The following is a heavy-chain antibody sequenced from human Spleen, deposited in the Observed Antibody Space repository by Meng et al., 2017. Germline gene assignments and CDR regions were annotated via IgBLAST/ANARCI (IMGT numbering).Heavy chain of an antibody. V-gene: IGHV4-34*01. CDR1: GGSFSGYY. J-gene: IGHJ4*02. CDR3: ARGGQQLVRF. D-gene: IGHD6-13*01. CDR2: INHSGST. Sequence: QGQVRQWGAGLLKPSETLSLTCAVYGGSFSGYYWSWIRQPPGKGLEWIGEINHSGSTNYNPSLKSRVTISVDTSKNQFSLKLSSVTAADTAVYYCARGGQQLVRFWGQGTLVTVSS.